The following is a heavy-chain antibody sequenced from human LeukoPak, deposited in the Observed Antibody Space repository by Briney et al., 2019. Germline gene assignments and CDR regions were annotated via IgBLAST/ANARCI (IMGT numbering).Heavy chain of an antibody. Sequence: GGSLRLSCAASGFTFSSYEMNWVRQAPGKGLEWVSYISSSDSTIYYADSVKGRFTISRDNAKNSLYLQMNSLRAEDTAVYYCARVRWLQLSHYMDVWGKGTTVTISS. CDR1: GFTFSSYE. V-gene: IGHV3-48*03. D-gene: IGHD5-24*01. CDR3: ARVRWLQLSHYMDV. CDR2: ISSSDSTI. J-gene: IGHJ6*03.